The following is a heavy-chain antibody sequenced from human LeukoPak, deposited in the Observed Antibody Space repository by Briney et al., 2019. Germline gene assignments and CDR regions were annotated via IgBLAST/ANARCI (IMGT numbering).Heavy chain of an antibody. D-gene: IGHD6-6*01. Sequence: SETLSLTCTVSGGSLSSYYWSWIRQPPGKGLEWIGYIYYSGSTNYNPSLRSRVTISVDTSKNQFSLKLSSVTAADTAVYYCARAPRSARYYYYMDVWGKGTTVTVSS. V-gene: IGHV4-59*01. CDR3: ARAPRSARYYYYMDV. J-gene: IGHJ6*03. CDR2: IYYSGST. CDR1: GGSLSSYY.